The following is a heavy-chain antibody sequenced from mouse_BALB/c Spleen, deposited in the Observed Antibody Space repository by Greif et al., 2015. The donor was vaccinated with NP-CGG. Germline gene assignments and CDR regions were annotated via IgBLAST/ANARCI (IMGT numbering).Heavy chain of an antibody. CDR3: ASLYYSLFAY. J-gene: IGHJ3*01. CDR2: INPYNDGT. D-gene: IGHD2-1*01. CDR1: GSTFTSYV. V-gene: IGHV1-14*01. Sequence: VQLKQPGPELVKPGASVKMSCKASGSTFTSYVMHWVKQKPGQGLEWIGYINPYNDGTKYNEKFKGKATLTSDKSSSTAYRGRGRLTSEASAFYYCASLYYSLFAYWGQGTLVTVSA.